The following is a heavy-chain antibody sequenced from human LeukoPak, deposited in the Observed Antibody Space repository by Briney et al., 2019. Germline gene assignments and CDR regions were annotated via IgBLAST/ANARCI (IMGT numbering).Heavy chain of an antibody. CDR3: ARVGPTYYYDSSGYYYDY. J-gene: IGHJ4*02. CDR2: NNHSGST. V-gene: IGHV4-34*01. CDR1: GGSFSGYY. D-gene: IGHD3-22*01. Sequence: SETLSLTCAVYGGSFSGYYWSWIRQPPGKGLEWIGENNHSGSTNSNPSPKSRVTISVDTSKNQFSLKLSSVTAADTAVYYCARVGPTYYYDSSGYYYDYWGQGTLVTVSS.